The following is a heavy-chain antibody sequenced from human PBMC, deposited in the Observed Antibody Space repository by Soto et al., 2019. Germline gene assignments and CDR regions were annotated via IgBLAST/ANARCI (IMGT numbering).Heavy chain of an antibody. D-gene: IGHD4-17*01. CDR2: ISYDGSNK. V-gene: IGHV3-30*18. J-gene: IGHJ2*01. CDR3: AKDGDYGRCFDL. CDR1: GFTFSSYG. Sequence: QVQLVESGGGVVQPGRSLRLSCAASGFTFSSYGMHWVRQAPGKGLEWVAVISYDGSNKYYADSVKGRFTISRDNSKNTLYLQMNSLRAEDTAVYYCAKDGDYGRCFDLWGRGTLVTVSS.